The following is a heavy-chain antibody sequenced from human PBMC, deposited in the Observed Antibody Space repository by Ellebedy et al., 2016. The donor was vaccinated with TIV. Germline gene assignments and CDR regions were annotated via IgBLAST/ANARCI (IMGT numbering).Heavy chain of an antibody. D-gene: IGHD1-26*01. CDR3: ASCHTGSYGCVY. J-gene: IGHJ4*02. Sequence: MPSETLSLTCAISGGSISSTVWWTWVRQPPGKGLEWIGEIYHSGSSNHNPSLASRVTISLDKSKNLFSLNLTSVTAADTAVYYCASCHTGSYGCVYWGQGTLVTVSS. CDR2: IYHSGSS. V-gene: IGHV4/OR15-8*01. CDR1: GGSISSTVW.